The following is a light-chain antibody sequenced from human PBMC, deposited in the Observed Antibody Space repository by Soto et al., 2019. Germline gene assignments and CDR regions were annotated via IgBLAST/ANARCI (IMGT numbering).Light chain of an antibody. CDR1: QSMTRTY. J-gene: IGKJ2*01. Sequence: EIVLMQSPGTLSLSPGERATLSCRASQSMTRTYIAWYQKKPGQAPRLLIYAASIRAPGIPDKFSGTGSGTDYSLTIDRLEPEDSAVYYCHQYDNAPQTFGQGTKLEIK. V-gene: IGKV3-20*01. CDR2: AAS. CDR3: HQYDNAPQT.